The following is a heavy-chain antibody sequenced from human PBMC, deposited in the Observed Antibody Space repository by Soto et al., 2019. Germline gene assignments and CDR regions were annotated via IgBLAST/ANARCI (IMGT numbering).Heavy chain of an antibody. D-gene: IGHD4-17*01. J-gene: IGHJ3*02. V-gene: IGHV4-39*02. CDR1: GGSIISSSYY. Sequence: QLQLQESGPGLVKPSETLSLTCTVSGGSIISSSYYWGWIRQPPGKGLEWIGNIYNSRATYYNPSLKSRVTISADTSKNHFSLKLNSVTAADTAVYYCASPVDYGANSGQAFDIWGQGTTVTVSS. CDR3: ASPVDYGANSGQAFDI. CDR2: IYNSRAT.